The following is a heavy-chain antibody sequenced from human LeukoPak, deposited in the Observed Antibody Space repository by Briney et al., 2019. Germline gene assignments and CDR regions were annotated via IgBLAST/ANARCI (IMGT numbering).Heavy chain of an antibody. CDR1: GFTFSNFG. Sequence: GGSLRLSCAASGFTFSNFGIHWVRQAPGKGLEWVAFIWYDGSNKFYADSVKGRFTISRDNSKNTLYLQMNSLRADDTAVYYCARGGSYYPDYWGQGTLVTVSS. CDR2: IWYDGSNK. D-gene: IGHD3-10*01. J-gene: IGHJ4*02. CDR3: ARGGSYYPDY. V-gene: IGHV3-33*01.